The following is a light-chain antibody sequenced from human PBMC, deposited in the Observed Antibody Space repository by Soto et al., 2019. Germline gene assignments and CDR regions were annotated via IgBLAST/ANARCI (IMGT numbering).Light chain of an antibody. CDR3: QQYNSYSGT. J-gene: IGKJ1*01. Sequence: DIQMTQSPSTLSASVVDRVTITCLASQSISSWLSWYQQKPWKAPKLLIYKASSLESGVPSRFSGSGSGTEFTLTISSLQPDDFATYYCQQYNSYSGTFGQGTKVDNK. V-gene: IGKV1-5*03. CDR1: QSISSW. CDR2: KAS.